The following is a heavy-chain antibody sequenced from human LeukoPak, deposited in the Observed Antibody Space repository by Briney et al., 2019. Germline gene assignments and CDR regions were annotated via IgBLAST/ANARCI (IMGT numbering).Heavy chain of an antibody. J-gene: IGHJ4*02. D-gene: IGHD3-3*01. V-gene: IGHV3-7*01. CDR2: IKQDGSEK. Sequence: GGSLRLSCAASGFTFSSYWMSWVRQAPGKGLEWVANIKQDGSEKYYVDSVKGRFTISRDNAKNSLYLQMNSLRAEDTAVYYCARDRRGPWSGYLVYWGQGTQVTVSS. CDR1: GFTFSSYW. CDR3: ARDRRGPWSGYLVY.